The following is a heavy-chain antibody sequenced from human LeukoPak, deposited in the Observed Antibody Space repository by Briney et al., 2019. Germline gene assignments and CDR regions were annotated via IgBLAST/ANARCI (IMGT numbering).Heavy chain of an antibody. J-gene: IGHJ6*02. CDR2: ISSSSSTI. D-gene: IGHD3-22*01. CDR3: ARAPYYYDSSGSNYYYYGMDV. CDR1: GFTFSSYS. V-gene: IGHV3-48*04. Sequence: PGGSLRLSCAASGFTFSSYSMNWVRQAPGKGLEWVSYISSSSSTIYYADSVKGRFTISRDNAKNSLYLQMNSLRAEDTAVYYCARAPYYYDSSGSNYYYYGMDVWGQGTTVTVSS.